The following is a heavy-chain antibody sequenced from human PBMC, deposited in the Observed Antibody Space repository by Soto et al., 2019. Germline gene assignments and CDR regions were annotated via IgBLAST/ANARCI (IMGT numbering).Heavy chain of an antibody. CDR2: VIPIFGTS. J-gene: IGHJ5*02. Sequence: QVKLVQSGAEVRKPGSSVKVSCKASGDTFISSITNWVRQAPGHGLEWMGGVIPIFGTSNYADNFQGRVTITADKSTSTAYMELRSLTSEDTAVYYCATSPEAMIGGGGWLDPWGQGTLVTVSS. CDR1: GDTFISSI. CDR3: ATSPEAMIGGGGWLDP. V-gene: IGHV1-69*06. D-gene: IGHD3-10*01.